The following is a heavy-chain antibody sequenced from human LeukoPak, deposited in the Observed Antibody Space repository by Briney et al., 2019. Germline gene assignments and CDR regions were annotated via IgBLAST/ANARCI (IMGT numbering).Heavy chain of an antibody. D-gene: IGHD3-9*01. CDR3: TTDHPYDILTGPHIDY. CDR2: IKSKTDGGTT. CDR1: GFTFSNAW. J-gene: IGHJ4*02. V-gene: IGHV3-15*01. Sequence: PGGSLRLSCAASGFTFSNAWMSWVRQAPGKGLEWVGRIKSKTDGGTTDYAAPVKGRFTISRDDSKNTLYLQMNSLKTEDTAVYYRTTDHPYDILTGPHIDYWGQGTLVTVSS.